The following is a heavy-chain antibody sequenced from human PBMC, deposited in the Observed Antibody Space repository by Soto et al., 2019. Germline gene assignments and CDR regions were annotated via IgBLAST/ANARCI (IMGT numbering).Heavy chain of an antibody. CDR1: GYTLTELS. CDR3: ATDQRFLEWLLFDY. CDR2: FDPEDGET. Sequence: GASVKVSCKVSGYTLTELSMHWVRQAPGKGLEWMGGFDPEDGETIYAQKFQGRVTMTEDTSTDTAYMELSSLRSEDTAVYYCATDQRFLEWLLFDYWGQGTLVTVSS. V-gene: IGHV1-24*01. J-gene: IGHJ4*02. D-gene: IGHD3-3*01.